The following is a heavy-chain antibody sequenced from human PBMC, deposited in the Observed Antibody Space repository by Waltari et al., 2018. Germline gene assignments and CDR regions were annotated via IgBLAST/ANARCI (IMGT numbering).Heavy chain of an antibody. J-gene: IGHJ4*02. D-gene: IGHD6-13*01. V-gene: IGHV3-30*02. Sequence: VQLLESGGGLVQPGGSLRLSCAASGFTFSSYAMSWVRQAPGKGLEWVAFIRYDGSNKYYADSVKGRFTISRDNSKNTLYLQMNSLRAEDTAVYYCAKFLAAAGDFDYWGQGTLVTVSS. CDR3: AKFLAAAGDFDY. CDR2: IRYDGSNK. CDR1: GFTFSSYA.